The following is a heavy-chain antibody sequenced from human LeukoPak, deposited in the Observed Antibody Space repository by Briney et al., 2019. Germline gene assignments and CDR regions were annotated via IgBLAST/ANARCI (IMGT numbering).Heavy chain of an antibody. J-gene: IGHJ3*02. D-gene: IGHD6-19*01. CDR1: GFTFSSYW. V-gene: IGHV3-7*01. Sequence: PGGSLRLSCAASGFTFSSYWMSWVRQAPGKGLEWVANIKQDGSEKYYVDSVKGRFTISRDNAKNSLYLQMNSLRAEGTAVYYCARDLSRQWLVSDVFDIWGQGTMVTVSS. CDR2: IKQDGSEK. CDR3: ARDLSRQWLVSDVFDI.